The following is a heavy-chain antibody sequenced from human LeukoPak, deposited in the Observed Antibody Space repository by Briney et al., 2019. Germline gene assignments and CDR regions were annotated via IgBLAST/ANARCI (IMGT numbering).Heavy chain of an antibody. V-gene: IGHV1-18*01. CDR3: ARVYYDFWSGYEYDAFDI. J-gene: IGHJ3*02. CDR2: ISAYNGNT. Sequence: GASVKVSCKASGYTFTSYGISWVRQAPGQGLEWMGWISAYNGNTNYAQKHQGRVTMTTDTSTSTAYMELRSLRSDDTAVYYCARVYYDFWSGYEYDAFDIWGQGTMVTVSS. D-gene: IGHD3-3*01. CDR1: GYTFTSYG.